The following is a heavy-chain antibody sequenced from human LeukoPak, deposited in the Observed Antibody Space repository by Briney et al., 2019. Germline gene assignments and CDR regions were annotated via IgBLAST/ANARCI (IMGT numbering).Heavy chain of an antibody. Sequence: PGGSLRLSCAASGFTFSSYSMNWVRQAPGKGLEWVAVISYDGSNKYYADSVKGRFTISRDNSKNTLYLQMNSLRAEDTAVYYCARDGGDSSGYLDYWGQGTLVTVSS. CDR2: ISYDGSNK. V-gene: IGHV3-30*03. CDR1: GFTFSSYS. J-gene: IGHJ4*02. CDR3: ARDGGDSSGYLDY. D-gene: IGHD3-22*01.